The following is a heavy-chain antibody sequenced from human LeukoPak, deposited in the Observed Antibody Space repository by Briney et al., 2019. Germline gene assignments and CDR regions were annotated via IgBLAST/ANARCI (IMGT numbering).Heavy chain of an antibody. D-gene: IGHD3-9*01. CDR2: IYSGGST. CDR1: GFTVSSNY. Sequence: GGSLRLSCAASGFTVSSNYMSWVRQAPGKGLEWVSVIYSGGSTYYADSVKGRFTISRDNSKNTLYLQMNSLRAEDTAVYYCARDEPDNYDILTGSYAFDIWGQGTMVTVSS. J-gene: IGHJ3*02. CDR3: ARDEPDNYDILTGSYAFDI. V-gene: IGHV3-66*01.